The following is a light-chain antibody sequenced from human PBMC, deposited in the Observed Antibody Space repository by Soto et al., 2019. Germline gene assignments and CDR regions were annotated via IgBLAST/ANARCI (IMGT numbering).Light chain of an antibody. V-gene: IGLV1-47*01. CDR1: SSNIGNFY. CDR3: SAWDDSMSGPGV. J-gene: IGLJ7*01. CDR2: KNN. Sequence: QSVLTQPPSASGTPGQRVTISCSGSSSNIGNFYVYWYQQLPGTAPKLLIYKNNQRPLAVPDRFSVSKSGTSTSLALSGLRSEDEADYYCSAWDDSMSGPGVFGGGTQLTVL.